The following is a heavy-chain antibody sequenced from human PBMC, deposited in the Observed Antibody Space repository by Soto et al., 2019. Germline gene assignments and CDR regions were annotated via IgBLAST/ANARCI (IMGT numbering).Heavy chain of an antibody. CDR3: ERDSRNYYYYMDV. Sequence: EVQLVESGGGLVQPGGSLRLSCAASGFTFSSYNMNWVRQAPGKGLEWISDISLSSSTIFYADPVKGRFTISRDNAKNALYLQMNSLRAEDTAVYYCERDSRNYYYYMDVWGKGTTVTVSS. CDR1: GFTFSSYN. V-gene: IGHV3-48*01. J-gene: IGHJ6*03. CDR2: ISLSSSTI.